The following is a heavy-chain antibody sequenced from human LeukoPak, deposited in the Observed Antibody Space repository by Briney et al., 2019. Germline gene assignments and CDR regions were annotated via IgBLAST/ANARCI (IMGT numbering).Heavy chain of an antibody. V-gene: IGHV3-15*01. J-gene: IGHJ4*02. D-gene: IGHD2-2*01. CDR2: IKSKTDGGTT. CDR1: GFTFSHFW. Sequence: GGSLRLSCAASGFTFSHFWMSWVRQAPGKGLEWVGRIKSKTDGGTTDYAAPVKDRFTISRDDSKNTLYLQMNSLKTEDTAVYYCTTDNIVVVPAASYYFDYWGQGTLVTVSS. CDR3: TTDNIVVVPAASYYFDY.